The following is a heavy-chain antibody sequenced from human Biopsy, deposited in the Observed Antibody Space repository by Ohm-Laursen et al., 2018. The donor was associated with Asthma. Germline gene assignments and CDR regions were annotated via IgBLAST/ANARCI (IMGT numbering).Heavy chain of an antibody. CDR3: ARAYGGSFFSGSFDI. CDR1: GFVFRSHA. D-gene: IGHD4-23*01. V-gene: IGHV3-30*14. CDR2: VSYDGGVV. Sequence: SLRLSCTALGFVFRSHAMHWVRQAPGKGLEWVAVVSYDGGVVHYADSVQGRVTISRDNSKNTLSLQMNSLRAEDTAVYYCARAYGGSFFSGSFDIWGQGTMVTVSS. J-gene: IGHJ3*02.